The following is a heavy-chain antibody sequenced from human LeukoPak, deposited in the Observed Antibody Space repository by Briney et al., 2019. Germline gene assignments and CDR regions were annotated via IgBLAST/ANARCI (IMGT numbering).Heavy chain of an antibody. CDR2: IRYDGSNK. D-gene: IGHD6-6*01. CDR3: AKDPARGQLGIFDY. Sequence: GGSLRLSCAASGFTFSSYGMHWVRQAPGKGLEWVAFIRYDGSNKYYADSVRGRFTISRDNSRNTLYMQMNSLRVEDTAVCYCAKDPARGQLGIFDYWGQGVLVTVSS. V-gene: IGHV3-30*02. CDR1: GFTFSSYG. J-gene: IGHJ4*02.